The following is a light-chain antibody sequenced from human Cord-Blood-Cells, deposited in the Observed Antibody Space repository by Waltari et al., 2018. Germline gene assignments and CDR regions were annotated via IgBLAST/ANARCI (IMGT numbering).Light chain of an antibody. CDR1: QRVSSN. CDR3: PQYNHWPPT. CDR2: GAS. Sequence: EIVMTQSRATLPVSSGERDTLSCSASQRVSSNLAWYQQTHGQAPRLLLYGASTRATGIPASFSGSVSGTEFTLPIRSLQSEDFAVYYCPQYNHWPPTFGPGTKVDIK. J-gene: IGKJ3*01. V-gene: IGKV3-15*01.